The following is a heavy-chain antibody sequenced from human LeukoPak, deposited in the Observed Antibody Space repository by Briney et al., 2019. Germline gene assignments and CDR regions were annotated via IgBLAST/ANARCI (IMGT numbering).Heavy chain of an antibody. CDR3: ARDLFSILPTKS. J-gene: IGHJ5*02. Sequence: SETLSLTCTVAGGSISGFHWSWIRQPAGKGLEWIGGIHTSGSSNYNPSLKRRIIMSVDTSKNQFSLNMSSVTAADTAVYYCARDLFSILPTKSWGPGNLVTVSS. CDR1: GGSISGFH. CDR2: IHTSGSS. D-gene: IGHD3-3*01. V-gene: IGHV4-4*07.